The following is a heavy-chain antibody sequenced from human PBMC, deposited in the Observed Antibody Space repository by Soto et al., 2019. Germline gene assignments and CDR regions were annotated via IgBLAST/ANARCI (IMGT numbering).Heavy chain of an antibody. V-gene: IGHV3-30-3*01. Sequence: GGSLRLSCAASGFTFSSYAMHWVRQAPGKGLEWVAVISYDGSNKYYADSVKGRFTISRDNSKNTLYLQMNSLRAEDTAVYYCARDYDFWSGYYIGYYYYGMDVWGQGTTVTVSS. J-gene: IGHJ6*02. CDR1: GFTFSSYA. CDR3: ARDYDFWSGYYIGYYYYGMDV. CDR2: ISYDGSNK. D-gene: IGHD3-3*01.